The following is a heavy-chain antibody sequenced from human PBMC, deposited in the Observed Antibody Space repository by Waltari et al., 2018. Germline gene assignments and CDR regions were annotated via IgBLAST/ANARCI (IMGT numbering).Heavy chain of an antibody. CDR1: GGTFSSYA. D-gene: IGHD3-3*01. J-gene: IGHJ6*02. V-gene: IGHV1-69*01. CDR2: IIPICGTP. Sequence: QVQLVQSGAEVKKPGSSVKVSCQDSGGTFSSYAISWVRQAHGQGLEWMGGIIPICGTPNYAQKFQGRVTITADESTSTAYMELSSLRSEDTAVYYCARLLRGRSGYTYGMDVRGQGTTVTVSS. CDR3: ARLLRGRSGYTYGMDV.